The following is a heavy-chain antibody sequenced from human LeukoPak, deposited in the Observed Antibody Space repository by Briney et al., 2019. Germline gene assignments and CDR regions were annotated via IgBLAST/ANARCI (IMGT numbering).Heavy chain of an antibody. CDR1: GFTFSSYW. J-gene: IGHJ3*02. V-gene: IGHV3-7*03. CDR3: AKIQAAVWAFDI. CDR2: IKQDGSEK. Sequence: PGGSLRLSCAASGFTFSSYWMSWVRQAPGKGLEWVANIKQDGSEKYYVDSVKGRFTISRDNSKNTLYLQMNSLRAEDTAVYYCAKIQAAVWAFDIWGQGTMVTVSS. D-gene: IGHD2-15*01.